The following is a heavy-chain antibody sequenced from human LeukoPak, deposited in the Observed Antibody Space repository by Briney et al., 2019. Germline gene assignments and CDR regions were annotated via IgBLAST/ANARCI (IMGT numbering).Heavy chain of an antibody. CDR1: GYTLTNYG. CDR2: ISSYNGNT. D-gene: IGHD2-15*01. V-gene: IGHV1-18*01. Sequence: GASVKVSCKASGYTLTNYGISWVRQAPGQGLDWMGWISSYNGNTNYAQKLQGRVTMTTDTSTSTAYMELRSLRSDDRAVYYCARDLRQADFAGYCSGSSCDYFDYWGQGTLVTVSS. CDR3: ARDLRQADFAGYCSGSSCDYFDY. J-gene: IGHJ4*02.